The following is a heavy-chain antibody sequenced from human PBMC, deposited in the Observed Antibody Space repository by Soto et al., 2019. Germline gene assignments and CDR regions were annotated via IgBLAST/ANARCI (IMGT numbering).Heavy chain of an antibody. CDR3: ARAMPAQWLVSSDY. V-gene: IGHV4-59*01. D-gene: IGHD6-19*01. Sequence: SETLSLTCTVSGGSISSYYWSWIRQPPGKGLEWIGYIYYSGSTNYNPSLKSRVTISVDTSKNQFSLKLSSVTAADTAVYYCARAMPAQWLVSSDYWGQGTLVTVSS. CDR1: GGSISSYY. CDR2: IYYSGST. J-gene: IGHJ4*02.